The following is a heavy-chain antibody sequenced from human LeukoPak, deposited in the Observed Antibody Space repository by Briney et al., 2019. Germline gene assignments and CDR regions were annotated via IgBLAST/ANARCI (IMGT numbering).Heavy chain of an antibody. CDR1: GGSISSYY. J-gene: IGHJ4*02. V-gene: IGHV4-59*08. Sequence: SETLSLTCTVSGGSISSYYWSWIRQPPGKGLEWIGYIYYSGSTNYNPSLKSRVTISVDTSKNQFSLKLSSVTVADTAVYYCARHPNTRSGYDWRDTYYFDYWGQGTLVTVSS. D-gene: IGHD5-12*01. CDR2: IYYSGST. CDR3: ARHPNTRSGYDWRDTYYFDY.